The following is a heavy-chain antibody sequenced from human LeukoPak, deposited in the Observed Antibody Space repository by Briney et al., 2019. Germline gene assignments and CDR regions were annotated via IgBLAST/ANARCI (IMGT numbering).Heavy chain of an antibody. CDR2: TSYDGINK. J-gene: IGHJ5*01. D-gene: IGHD6-19*01. V-gene: IGHV3-30*18. CDR3: AKDRSTGWYAGFDF. Sequence: GGSLRLSCAASGFTFSSYGMHWVRQAPGKGLEWVAFTSYDGINKYYVDSVKGRFTISRDNSKNTLYLQMISLRPEDSAVYFCAKDRSTGWYAGFDFWGQGTLVTVSS. CDR1: GFTFSSYG.